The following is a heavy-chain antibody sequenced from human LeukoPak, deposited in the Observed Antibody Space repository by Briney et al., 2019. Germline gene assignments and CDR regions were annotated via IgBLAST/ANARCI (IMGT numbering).Heavy chain of an antibody. D-gene: IGHD3-22*01. CDR2: IIPILGIA. CDR1: GGAFSSYA. V-gene: IGHV1-69*04. J-gene: IGHJ4*02. CDR3: ARDRGYDSSGYSPTGPLFDY. Sequence: SVKVSCKASGGAFSSYAISWVRQAPGQGLEWMGRIIPILGIANYAQKFQGRVTITADKSTSTAYMELSSLRSEDTAVYYCARDRGYDSSGYSPTGPLFDYWGQGTLVTVSS.